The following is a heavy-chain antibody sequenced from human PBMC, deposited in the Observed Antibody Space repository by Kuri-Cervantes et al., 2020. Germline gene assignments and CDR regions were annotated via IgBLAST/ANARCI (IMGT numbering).Heavy chain of an antibody. CDR2: ISWNSGSI. D-gene: IGHD6-19*01. Sequence: SLKISCAASGFTFDDYAMHWVRQAPGKGLEWVSGISWNSGSIGYADSVKGRFTISRDNAKNSLYLQMNSLRAEDTALYYCAKESVAGLYYYYMDVWGKGTTVTVSS. CDR1: GFTFDDYA. V-gene: IGHV3-9*01. CDR3: AKESVAGLYYYYMDV. J-gene: IGHJ6*03.